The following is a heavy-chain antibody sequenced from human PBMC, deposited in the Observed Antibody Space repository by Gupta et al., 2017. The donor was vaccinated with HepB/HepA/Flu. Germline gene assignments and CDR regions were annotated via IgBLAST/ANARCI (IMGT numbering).Heavy chain of an antibody. CDR1: GDSVSSNSAA. CDR3: ARAGGRWFDP. Sequence: QVHLQQSGPGLVKPSQTLSLTCAISGDSVSSNSAAWNWIRQSPSRGLEWLGRTYYRSKWYTDYTVSVKSRITINPDASNNQFSLQLNSVTPEDTAVYYCARAGGRWFDPWGQGILVTVSS. J-gene: IGHJ5*02. V-gene: IGHV6-1*01. CDR2: TYYRSKWYT.